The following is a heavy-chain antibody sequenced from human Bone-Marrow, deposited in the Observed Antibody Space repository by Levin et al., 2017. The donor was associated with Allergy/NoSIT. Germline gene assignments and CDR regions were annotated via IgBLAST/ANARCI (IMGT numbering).Heavy chain of an antibody. CDR3: ATCPYWVWNDTYAFDI. CDR1: GYTLTELS. V-gene: IGHV1-24*01. D-gene: IGHD1-1*01. J-gene: IGHJ3*02. CDR2: FDPEDGET. Sequence: ASVKVSCKVSGYTLTELSMHWVRQAPGKGLEWMGGFDPEDGETIYAQKFQGRVTMTEDTSTDTAYMELSSLRSEDTAVYYCATCPYWVWNDTYAFDIWGQGTMVTVSS.